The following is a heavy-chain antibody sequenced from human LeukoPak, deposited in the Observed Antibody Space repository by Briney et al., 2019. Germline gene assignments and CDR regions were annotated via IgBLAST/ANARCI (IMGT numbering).Heavy chain of an antibody. V-gene: IGHV4-59*08. J-gene: IGHJ4*02. D-gene: IGHD3-10*01. CDR2: IYHSGST. Sequence: SETLSLTCTVSGGSISSYYWSWIRQPPGKGLEWIGYIYHSGSTNYNPSLKSRVTISVDTSKNQFSLKLSSVTAADTAVYYCARTVSRSGALGFDYWGQGTLVTVS. CDR3: ARTVSRSGALGFDY. CDR1: GGSISSYY.